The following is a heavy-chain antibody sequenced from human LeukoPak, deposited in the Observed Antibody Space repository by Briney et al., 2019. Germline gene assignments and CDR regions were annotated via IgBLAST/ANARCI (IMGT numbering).Heavy chain of an antibody. CDR3: ARTRGYSGYDLKAYFDY. V-gene: IGHV1-69*13. CDR2: IIPIFGTA. Sequence: SVKVSCKASGGTFSSYAISWVRQAPGQGLEWMGGIIPIFGTANYAQKFQGRVTITADESMSTAYMELSSLRSEDTAVYYCARTRGYSGYDLKAYFDYWGQGTLVTVSS. J-gene: IGHJ4*02. D-gene: IGHD5-12*01. CDR1: GGTFSSYA.